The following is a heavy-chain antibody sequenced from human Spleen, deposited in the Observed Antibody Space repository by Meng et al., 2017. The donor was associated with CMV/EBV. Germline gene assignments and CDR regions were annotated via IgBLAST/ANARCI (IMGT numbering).Heavy chain of an antibody. D-gene: IGHD2-15*01. J-gene: IGHJ5*02. CDR3: AREPNCSGGSCYSHWFDP. V-gene: IGHV4-61*01. CDR1: VSSGSYC. Sequence: VSSGSYCWSWIRQPPGKGLEWIGYIYYSGSTNYNPSLKSRVTISVDTSKNQFSLKLSSVIAADTAVYYCAREPNCSGGSCYSHWFDPWGQGTLVTVSS. CDR2: IYYSGST.